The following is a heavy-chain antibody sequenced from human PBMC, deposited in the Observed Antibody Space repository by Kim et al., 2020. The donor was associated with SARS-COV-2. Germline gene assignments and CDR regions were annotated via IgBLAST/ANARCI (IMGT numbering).Heavy chain of an antibody. J-gene: IGHJ6*02. CDR2: IYPGDSDT. CDR3: ARLRYDSDYYYYGMDV. D-gene: IGHD5-12*01. Sequence: GESLKISCKGSGYSFTSYWIGWVRQMPGKGLEWMGIIYPGDSDTRYSPSFQGQVTISADKSISTAYLQWSSLKASDTAMYYCARLRYDSDYYYYGMDVWGQGTTVTVSS. V-gene: IGHV5-51*01. CDR1: GYSFTSYW.